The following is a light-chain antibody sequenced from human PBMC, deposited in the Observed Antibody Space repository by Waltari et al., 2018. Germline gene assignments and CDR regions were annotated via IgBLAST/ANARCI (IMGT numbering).Light chain of an antibody. CDR1: TGAVGAYHY. V-gene: IGLV2-14*03. CDR2: DVA. CDR3: CSLTSSRTVI. J-gene: IGLJ2*01. Sequence: QSALTQPASVSESPGQSTTISCTGTTGAVGAYHYVSWYQQLPGKAPKLLIYDVANRPSGFSDRFSGSKSGNTASLIISGLQAEDEADYYCCSLTSSRTVIFGGGTKLTVL.